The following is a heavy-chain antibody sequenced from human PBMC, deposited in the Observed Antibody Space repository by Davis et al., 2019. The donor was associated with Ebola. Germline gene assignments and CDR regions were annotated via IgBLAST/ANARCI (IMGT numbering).Heavy chain of an antibody. CDR2: IYPGDSDT. D-gene: IGHD3-3*01. CDR3: ARIQRTYYDFWSGLDY. CDR1: GYSFTSYW. V-gene: IGHV5-51*01. Sequence: GESLKISCKGSGYSFTSYWISWVRQMPGKGLEWMGIIYPGDSDTRYSPSFQGQVTISADKSISTAYLQWSSLKASDTAMYYCARIQRTYYDFWSGLDYWGQGTLVTVSS. J-gene: IGHJ4*02.